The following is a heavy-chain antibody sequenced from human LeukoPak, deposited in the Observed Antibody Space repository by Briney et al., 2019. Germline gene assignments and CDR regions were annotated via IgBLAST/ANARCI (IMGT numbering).Heavy chain of an antibody. CDR2: IGSSGNTI. V-gene: IGHV3-48*04. Sequence: GGSLRLSCAASGFTFSDNGMNWVRQAPEKGLEWISYIGSSGNTIFYADSVRGRFTISRDNAKNSLFLQMNSLRAEDTAVYYCAKIPGIAAVGGDAFDIRGQGTMVTVSS. J-gene: IGHJ3*02. CDR1: GFTFSDNG. D-gene: IGHD6-13*01. CDR3: AKIPGIAAVGGDAFDI.